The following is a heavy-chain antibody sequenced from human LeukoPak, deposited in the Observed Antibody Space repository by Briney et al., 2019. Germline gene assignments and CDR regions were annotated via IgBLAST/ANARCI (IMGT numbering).Heavy chain of an antibody. D-gene: IGHD3-10*01. V-gene: IGHV4-39*02. CDR1: GGSIRGSSYY. Sequence: SETLSLTCTVSGGSIRGSSYYWGWIRQPPEKGPEWIVSIYYTGSTYYNPSLRSRVTISVDTSKNQFSLKLRSVTSADTAVYYCAIVTMVRGVVSYNGLDVWGQGTTVTVSS. J-gene: IGHJ6*02. CDR2: IYYTGST. CDR3: AIVTMVRGVVSYNGLDV.